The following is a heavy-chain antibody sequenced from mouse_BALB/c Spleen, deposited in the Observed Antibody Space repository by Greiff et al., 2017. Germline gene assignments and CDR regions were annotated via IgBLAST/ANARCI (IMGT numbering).Heavy chain of an antibody. D-gene: IGHD2-1*01. V-gene: IGHV14-3*02. CDR3: ARGNCVDYAMDY. CDR1: GFNIKDTY. Sequence: VQLQQSGAELVKPGASVKLSCTASGFNIKDTYMHWVKQRPEQGLEWIGRIDPANGNTKYDPKFQGKATITADTSSNTAYLQLSSLTSEDTAVYYCARGNCVDYAMDYWGQGTSVTVSS. J-gene: IGHJ4*01. CDR2: IDPANGNT.